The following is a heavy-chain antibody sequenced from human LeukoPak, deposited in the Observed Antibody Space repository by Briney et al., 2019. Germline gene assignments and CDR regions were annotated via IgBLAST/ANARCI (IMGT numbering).Heavy chain of an antibody. D-gene: IGHD6-19*01. CDR3: ARDSGASGWSSSDYFDY. CDR2: IVPLSGTA. V-gene: IGHV1-69*05. CDR1: GGTFRTYA. Sequence: ASVKVSCKASGGTFRTYAFSWVRQAPGQGLEWMGGIVPLSGTANYAQNFQGRVTMTTDTSTSTAYMELRSLRSDDTAVYYCARDSGASGWSSSDYFDYWGQGTLVTVSS. J-gene: IGHJ4*02.